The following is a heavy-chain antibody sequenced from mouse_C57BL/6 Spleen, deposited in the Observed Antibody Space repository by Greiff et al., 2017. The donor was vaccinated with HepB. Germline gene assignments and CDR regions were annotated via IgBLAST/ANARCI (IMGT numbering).Heavy chain of an antibody. J-gene: IGHJ4*01. V-gene: IGHV1-18*01. CDR3: ARSAQAYYAMDY. CDR2: INPNNGGT. CDR1: GYTFTDYN. Sequence: VQLHQSGPELVKPGASVKIPCKASGYTFTDYNMDWVKQSHGKSLEWIGDINPNNGGTIYNQKFKGKATLTVDKSSSTAYMELRSLTSEDTAVYYCARSAQAYYAMDYWGQGTSVTVSS. D-gene: IGHD3-2*02.